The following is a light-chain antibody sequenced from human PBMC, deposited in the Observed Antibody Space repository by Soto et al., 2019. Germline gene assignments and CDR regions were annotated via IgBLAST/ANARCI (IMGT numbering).Light chain of an antibody. CDR1: SSYIGAGYD. Sequence: QSVLTQPPSVSRAPGQRVTISCTGSSSYIGAGYDVHWYQQLPGTATKLLIYGNSNRPSGVPDRFSGSKSGTSVSLAITGLQAEDEADYYCQSYDSSLSGYVFGTGTKLTVL. V-gene: IGLV1-40*01. J-gene: IGLJ1*01. CDR3: QSYDSSLSGYV. CDR2: GNS.